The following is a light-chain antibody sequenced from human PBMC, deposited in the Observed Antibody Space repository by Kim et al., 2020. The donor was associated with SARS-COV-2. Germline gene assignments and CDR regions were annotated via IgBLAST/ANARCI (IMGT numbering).Light chain of an antibody. J-gene: IGLJ3*02. V-gene: IGLV3-19*01. CDR2: GKN. CDR1: SLRNYY. Sequence: ALGQTVRITCQGNSLRNYYADWSQQKPGQAPVVVIYGKNNRPSGSPDRFSGSSSGDTASLTITGAQAEDEAVYYCNSRDTSGHLWVFGGGTQLTVL. CDR3: NSRDTSGHLWV.